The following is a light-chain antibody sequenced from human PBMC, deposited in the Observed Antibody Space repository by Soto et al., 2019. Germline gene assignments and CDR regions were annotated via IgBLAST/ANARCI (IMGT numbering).Light chain of an antibody. Sequence: DVVMTQSPLSLRVTLGHPASISCMSNQSLVHSDGIAYFSWFQQRPGRSPRRLIYKVSNRDSGVPARFSGSGSGTDFALKISRVEAEEGGVYYGMPGTHWPITVGQGTRLEIK. CDR1: QSLVHSDGIAY. CDR3: MPGTHWPIT. J-gene: IGKJ5*01. CDR2: KVS. V-gene: IGKV2-30*02.